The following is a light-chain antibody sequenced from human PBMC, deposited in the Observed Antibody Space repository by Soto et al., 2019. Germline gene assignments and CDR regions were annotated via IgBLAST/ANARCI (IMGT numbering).Light chain of an antibody. J-gene: IGLJ3*02. Sequence: QSVLTQPASVSGSPGQSITISCSGTSGDVGGYNYVSWYQQHPGKAPKLMIYDVSNRPSGVSNRFSGSKSGNTASLTISGLQAEDEADYYCGSYTSSSSPWVFGGGTKLTVL. CDR2: DVS. CDR1: SGDVGGYNY. V-gene: IGLV2-14*03. CDR3: GSYTSSSSPWV.